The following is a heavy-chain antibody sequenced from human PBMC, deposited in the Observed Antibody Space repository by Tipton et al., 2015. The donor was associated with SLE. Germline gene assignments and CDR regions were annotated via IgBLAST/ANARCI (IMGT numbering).Heavy chain of an antibody. CDR3: AKLFGSAYYYYLDV. CDR2: ITNNGNT. J-gene: IGHJ6*03. D-gene: IGHD2-21*01. V-gene: IGHV4-39*07. CDR1: GGSISGSNYY. Sequence: TLSLTCTVSGGSISGSNYYWDWIRQPPGKGPEWIGRITNNGNTYYIPSLQSRVTISSDTSKNQFSLKLTSVTAADTAIYYCAKLFGSAYYYYLDVWGKGTTVTVS.